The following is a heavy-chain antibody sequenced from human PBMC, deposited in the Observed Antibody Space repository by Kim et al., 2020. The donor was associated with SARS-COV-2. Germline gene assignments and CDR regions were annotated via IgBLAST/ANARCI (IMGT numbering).Heavy chain of an antibody. CDR3: AKTLTGTTPFFDY. J-gene: IGHJ4*02. D-gene: IGHD1-20*01. Sequence: ADSVKARFTTARDNSKNTLYLQMNSLRAEDTAVYYCAKTLTGTTPFFDYWGQGTLVTVSS. V-gene: IGHV3-23*01.